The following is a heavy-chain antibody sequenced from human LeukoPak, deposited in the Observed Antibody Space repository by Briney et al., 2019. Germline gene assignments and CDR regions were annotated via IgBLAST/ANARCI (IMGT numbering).Heavy chain of an antibody. J-gene: IGHJ4*02. V-gene: IGHV1-8*02. D-gene: IGHD2-2*01. CDR2: MNPNSGNT. CDR3: ARGFRYCSSTSCPFDY. CDR1: GYTFTSYY. Sequence: ASVKVSCKASGYTFTSYYMHWVRQAPGQGLEWMGWMNPNSGNTGYAQKFQGRVTMTRNTSISTAYMELSSLRSEDTAVYYCARGFRYCSSTSCPFDYWGQGTLVTVSS.